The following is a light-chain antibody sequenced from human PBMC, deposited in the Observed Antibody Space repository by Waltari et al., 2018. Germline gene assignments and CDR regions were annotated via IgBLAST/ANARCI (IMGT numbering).Light chain of an antibody. CDR2: EDD. CDR1: SGSIAPNF. Sequence: NFMLTQPHSVSESPVKTVTISCPRSSGSIAPNFVQWYQQRPGSAPTTVIYEDDQRPSGVPDRFSGSIDSSSNSASLTISGLETEDEADYYCQSYDTSNWVFGGGTKLTVL. V-gene: IGLV6-57*04. J-gene: IGLJ3*02. CDR3: QSYDTSNWV.